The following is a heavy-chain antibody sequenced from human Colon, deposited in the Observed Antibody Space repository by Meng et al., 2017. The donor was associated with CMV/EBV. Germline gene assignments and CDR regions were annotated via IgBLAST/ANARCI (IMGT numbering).Heavy chain of an antibody. CDR2: ISTSGRTT. J-gene: IGHJ6*02. CDR1: GFTFSSYT. V-gene: IGHV3-48*04. D-gene: IGHD3-3*01. Sequence: GESLKISCEVSGFTFSSYTMNWVRQAPGKGLEWLSYISTSGRTTYYADSVKGRFTISRDSARNSLYLQMNSLRAEDTAVYYCARCGGGGITIFGVVITGYYYGMDVWGQGTTVTVSS. CDR3: ARCGGGGITIFGVVITGYYYGMDV.